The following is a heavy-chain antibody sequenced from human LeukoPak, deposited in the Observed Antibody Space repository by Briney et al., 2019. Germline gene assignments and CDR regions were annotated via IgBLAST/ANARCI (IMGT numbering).Heavy chain of an antibody. CDR1: GYTFTSYD. CDR2: MNPNSGNT. CDR3: ARDADGSGSGAFDI. Sequence: ASVNVSCKASGYTFTSYDINWVRQATGQGLEWMGWMNPNSGNTGYAQKLQGRVTITRNTSISTAYMELSSLRSEDTAVYYCARDADGSGSGAFDIWGQGTMVTVSS. D-gene: IGHD3-10*01. J-gene: IGHJ3*02. V-gene: IGHV1-8*03.